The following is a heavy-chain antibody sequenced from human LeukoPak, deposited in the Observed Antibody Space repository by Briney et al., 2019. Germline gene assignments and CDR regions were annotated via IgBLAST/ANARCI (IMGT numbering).Heavy chain of an antibody. CDR3: ARIGYDYVWGSYRYNWFDP. CDR2: INHSGST. J-gene: IGHJ5*02. V-gene: IGHV4-34*01. Sequence: SETLSLTCTVSGGSISSYYWSWIRQPPGKGLEWIGEINHSGSTNYNPSLKSRVTISVDTSKNQFFLKLSSVTAADTAVYYCARIGYDYVWGSYRYNWFDPWGQGTLVTVSS. D-gene: IGHD3-16*02. CDR1: GGSISSYY.